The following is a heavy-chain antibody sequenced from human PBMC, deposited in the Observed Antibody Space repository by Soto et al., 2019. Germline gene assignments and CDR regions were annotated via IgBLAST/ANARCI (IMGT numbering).Heavy chain of an antibody. V-gene: IGHV5-51*07. CDR3: ARKDKSGYFNWFDP. CDR2: IFPSDSDT. D-gene: IGHD3-22*01. J-gene: IGHJ5*02. CDR1: GYKFTSSW. Sequence: PGESLKISCRTSGYKFTSSWISWVHQMPGKGLEWMGIIFPSDSDTRHSPSFQGQVTISADRSTSTVFLQWASLKASDTAVYFCARKDKSGYFNWFDPWGQGTLVTVSS.